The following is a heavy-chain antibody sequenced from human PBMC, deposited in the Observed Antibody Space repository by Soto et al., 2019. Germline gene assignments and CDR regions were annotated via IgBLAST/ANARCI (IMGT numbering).Heavy chain of an antibody. V-gene: IGHV1-2*02. D-gene: IGHD1-26*01. CDR3: ARDLAKGGGSAGFDY. CDR2: INPKSGGT. CDR1: GYTFTVYY. Sequence: QVQLVQSGAEVKKPGASVNVSCKASGYTFTVYYMHWVRQAPGQGLEWMGWINPKSGGTMYPQKFQGRVTMTWDTTVSRAYMALTRLRSDDTAVYYCARDLAKGGGSAGFDYWCQGTLVTVSS. J-gene: IGHJ4*02.